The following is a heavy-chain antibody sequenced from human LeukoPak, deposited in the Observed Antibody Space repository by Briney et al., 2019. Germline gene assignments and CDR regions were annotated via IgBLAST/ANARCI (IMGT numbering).Heavy chain of an antibody. CDR1: GGSISSGDYS. V-gene: IGHV4-30-2*01. Sequence: PSQTLSLTCAVSGGSISSGDYSWSWIRQPPGKGLEWIGYIYDSGSTYYNPSLRSRATISVDRSKSHFSLKMNSVTAADTAVSYCARGYSSSCPTDWGQGTLVTVSS. CDR2: IYDSGST. J-gene: IGHJ4*02. CDR3: ARGYSSSCPTD. D-gene: IGHD6-13*01.